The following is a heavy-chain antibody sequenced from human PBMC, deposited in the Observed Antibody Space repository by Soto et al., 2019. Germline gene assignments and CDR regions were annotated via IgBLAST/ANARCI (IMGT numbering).Heavy chain of an antibody. J-gene: IGHJ4*02. CDR1: GFTFSSYA. V-gene: IGHV3-30-3*01. CDR2: ISYDGSNK. Sequence: QVQLVESGGGVVQPGRSLRLSCAASGFTFSSYAMHWVRQAPGKGLEWVAVISYDGSNKYYADSVKGRFTISRDNSKNTLYLHMNSLRAEDTAVYYCAREHYYDSSGYPENYFDYWGQGTLVTVSS. CDR3: AREHYYDSSGYPENYFDY. D-gene: IGHD3-22*01.